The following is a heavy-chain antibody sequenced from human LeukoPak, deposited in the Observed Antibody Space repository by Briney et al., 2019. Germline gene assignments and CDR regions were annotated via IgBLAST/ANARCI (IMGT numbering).Heavy chain of an antibody. CDR1: GYTFTSYY. J-gene: IGHJ6*03. Sequence: ASVKVSCKASGYTFTSYYVHWVRQAPGQGLEWMGIINPSGGSTSYAQKFQGRVTMTRDTSTSTVYMELSSLRSEDTAVYYCARGGETNWNPKSYYYYYYMDVWGKGTTVTVSS. D-gene: IGHD1-1*01. CDR2: INPSGGST. V-gene: IGHV1-46*01. CDR3: ARGGETNWNPKSYYYYYYMDV.